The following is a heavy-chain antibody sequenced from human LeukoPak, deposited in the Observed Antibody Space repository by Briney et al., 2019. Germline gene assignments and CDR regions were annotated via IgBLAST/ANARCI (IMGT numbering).Heavy chain of an antibody. D-gene: IGHD2-2*01. V-gene: IGHV1-18*01. CDR1: GYTFTSPG. CDR3: AREYCSSRSCDAFDI. J-gene: IGHJ3*02. Sequence: ASVKVSCKAAGYTFTSPGISWGRQAPGHGLEGMGWISAYNGNTNYAQKLQGRVTMTTDTTTSTAYMELRSLRSDDTAVYYCAREYCSSRSCDAFDIWGQGTMVTVSS. CDR2: ISAYNGNT.